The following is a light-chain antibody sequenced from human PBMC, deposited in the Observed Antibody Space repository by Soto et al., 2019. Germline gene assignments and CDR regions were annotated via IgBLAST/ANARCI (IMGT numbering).Light chain of an antibody. CDR2: DAS. CDR3: QQFNSYPYT. Sequence: AIQLTQSPSSLSASVGDRVTITCRASQGISSALAWYRQKPGKAPKLLIYDASSLESGVPSRFSGSGSGTDFTHTISSLQPEDFATYYCQQFNSYPYTFGQGTKLEIK. CDR1: QGISSA. J-gene: IGKJ2*01. V-gene: IGKV1-13*02.